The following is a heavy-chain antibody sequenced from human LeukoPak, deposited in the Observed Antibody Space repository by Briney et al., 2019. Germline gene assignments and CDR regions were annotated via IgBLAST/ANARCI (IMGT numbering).Heavy chain of an antibody. CDR3: ARVGGATAVTMYFEY. CDR2: MTTSGNTI. CDR1: GITFSGYS. V-gene: IGHV3-48*02. D-gene: IGHD1-26*01. Sequence: GGSLRLSCVVSGITFSGYSMIWVRQAPGKGLEWLSFMTTSGNTIFYAESVKERFTISRDNAKKSLYLQMNSLRDEDTAVYYCARVGGATAVTMYFEYWGQGTLVTVTS. J-gene: IGHJ4*02.